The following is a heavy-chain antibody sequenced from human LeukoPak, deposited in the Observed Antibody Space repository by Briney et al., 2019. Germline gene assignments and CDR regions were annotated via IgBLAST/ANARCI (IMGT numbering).Heavy chain of an antibody. V-gene: IGHV3-33*06. CDR3: AKDLSYGSLWFDP. CDR1: GFTFSSHG. J-gene: IGHJ5*02. D-gene: IGHD3-10*01. Sequence: GGSLRLSCAASGFTFSSHGMQWVRQAPGRGLEWVALIWYDGSKTNYVDSVMGRFTISRDSSKNTLYLQMDNLRVEDTAVYFCAKDLSYGSLWFDPWGQGTLVTVSS. CDR2: IWYDGSKT.